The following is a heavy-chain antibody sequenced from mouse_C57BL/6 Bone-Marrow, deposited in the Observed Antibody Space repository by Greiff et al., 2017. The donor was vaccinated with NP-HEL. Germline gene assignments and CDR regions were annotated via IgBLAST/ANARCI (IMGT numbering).Heavy chain of an antibody. CDR3: AREEGYGSIDY. D-gene: IGHD1-1*01. CDR1: GYSFTGYY. V-gene: IGHV1-43*01. Sequence: DVKLVESGPELVKPGASVKISCKASGYSFTGYYMHWVKQSSEKSLEWIGEINPSTGGTSYNQKFKGKATLTVDKSSSTAYMQLKSLTSEDSAVYYCAREEGYGSIDYWGQGTTLTVSS. J-gene: IGHJ2*01. CDR2: INPSTGGT.